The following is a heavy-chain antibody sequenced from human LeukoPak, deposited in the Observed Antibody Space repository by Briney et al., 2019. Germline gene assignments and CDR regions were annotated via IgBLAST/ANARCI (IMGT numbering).Heavy chain of an antibody. J-gene: IGHJ4*02. CDR1: GLTFSGHW. V-gene: IGHV3-7*03. Sequence: GGSLRLSCTASGLTFSGHWMTWVRQTPGKGLEWVASIKSDGSEKYYVDSVRGRFTSSRDDAHNSLYLQMNSLRVEDTAVYYCARGASNLAYWGQGTLVTVST. CDR2: IKSDGSEK. D-gene: IGHD2/OR15-2a*01. CDR3: ARGASNLAY.